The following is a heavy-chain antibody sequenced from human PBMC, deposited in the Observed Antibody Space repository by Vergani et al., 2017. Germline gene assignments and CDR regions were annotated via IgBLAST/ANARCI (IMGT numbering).Heavy chain of an antibody. CDR1: DSSIMTNPY. V-gene: IGHV4-38-2*01. D-gene: IGHD3-10*01. J-gene: IGHJ6*02. Sequence: QVQLQESGPGLVKPSETLTLTCDVSDSSIMTNPYWGWFRQSPGKGLEWIGCIHHSGDTHYNSSLKSRVSISIVSSSKFSLSLPYVTAADTAIYYCARHRGSGGFFPSSYFDGMDVWGHGTTVTVSS. CDR3: ARHRGSGGFFPSSYFDGMDV. CDR2: IHHSGDT.